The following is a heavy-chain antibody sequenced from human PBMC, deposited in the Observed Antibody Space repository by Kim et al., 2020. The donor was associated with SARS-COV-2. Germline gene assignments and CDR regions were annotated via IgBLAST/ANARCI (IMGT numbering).Heavy chain of an antibody. D-gene: IGHD3-10*01. Sequence: ASVKVSCKASGYIFTNYGISWVRQAPGQGLEWMGWISAYNGYTNYPQIFQGRVTMTTDTSTTTAYMELGSLRSDDTAVYYCARGSVVRGVVGLISPYYYYVMDVWGQGTTVTVSS. J-gene: IGHJ6*02. V-gene: IGHV1-18*01. CDR1: GYIFTNYG. CDR3: ARGSVVRGVVGLISPYYYYVMDV. CDR2: ISAYNGYT.